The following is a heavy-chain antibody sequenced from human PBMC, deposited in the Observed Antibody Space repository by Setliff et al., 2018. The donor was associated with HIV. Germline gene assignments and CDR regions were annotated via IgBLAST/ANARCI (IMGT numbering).Heavy chain of an antibody. V-gene: IGHV1-18*01. CDR2: ISSLNGGT. J-gene: IGHJ4*02. CDR3: ARGGGYRGYDGTLDY. CDR1: GYTFDNYD. Sequence: ASVKVSCKASGYTFDNYDFSWVRQAPGQGLEWMGWISSLNGGTNSAQKFRDSVTLTTDTSTSTAYMELKSLKSNDTDVYYCARGGGYRGYDGTLDYWGQGTLVTVSS. D-gene: IGHD5-12*01.